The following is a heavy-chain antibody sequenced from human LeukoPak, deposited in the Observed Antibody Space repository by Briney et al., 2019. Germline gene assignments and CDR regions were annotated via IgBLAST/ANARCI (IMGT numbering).Heavy chain of an antibody. CDR1: GFTFSSYG. J-gene: IGHJ4*02. D-gene: IGHD1-14*01. V-gene: IGHV3-30*18. CDR2: ISYDGSNK. Sequence: PGRSLRLSCAASGFTFSSYGMHWVRQAPGKGLEWVAVISYDGSNKYYADSVKDRFTISRDNSKNTLYLQMNSLRAEDTAVYYCAKGPPGFDYWGQGTLVTVSS. CDR3: AKGPPGFDY.